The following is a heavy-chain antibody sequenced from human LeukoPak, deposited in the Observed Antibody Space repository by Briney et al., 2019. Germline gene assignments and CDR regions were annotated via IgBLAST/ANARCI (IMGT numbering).Heavy chain of an antibody. D-gene: IGHD6-25*01. J-gene: IGHJ4*02. CDR1: GFTFSNYS. CDR2: ISISSSTI. V-gene: IGHV3-48*02. Sequence: GGSLRLSCAASGFTFSNYSMNWVRQAPGKGLEWVSYISISSSTIYYADSVKGRFTISRDNAKNSLYLQMNSLRDEDTAVYYCARGLALVTAAFYFDYWGQGTLVTVSS. CDR3: ARGLALVTAAFYFDY.